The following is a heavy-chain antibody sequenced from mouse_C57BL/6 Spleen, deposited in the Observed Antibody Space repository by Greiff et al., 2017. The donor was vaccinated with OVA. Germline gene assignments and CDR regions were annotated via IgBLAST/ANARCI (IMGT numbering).Heavy chain of an antibody. D-gene: IGHD1-1*01. J-gene: IGHJ2*01. V-gene: IGHV7-3*01. CDR2: IRNKANGYTT. CDR3: ARSSFYYGSTDD. Sequence: DVQVVASGGGLVQPGGSLSLSCAASGFTFTDYYMSWVRQPPGQALEWLGFIRNKANGYTTEYSASVKGRFTISRDNSQCILYLQMNALRAEDSATYYCARSSFYYGSTDDGGQGTTLTVSS. CDR1: GFTFTDYY.